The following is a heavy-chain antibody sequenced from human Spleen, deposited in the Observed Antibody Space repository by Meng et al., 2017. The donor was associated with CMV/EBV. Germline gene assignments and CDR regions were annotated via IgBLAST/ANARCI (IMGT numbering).Heavy chain of an antibody. CDR1: GGSFSGYY. CDR3: ARTRRTIFGVVIPSYYFDY. V-gene: IGHV4-34*01. D-gene: IGHD3-3*01. J-gene: IGHJ4*02. CDR2: INLNGSN. Sequence: GSLRLSCAVYGGSFSGYYWSWIRQPPGKGLEWIGEINLNGSNNYNPSLKTRVTISVDTSKNQFSLKLSSVTAADTAVYYCARTRRTIFGVVIPSYYFDYWGQGTLVTVSS.